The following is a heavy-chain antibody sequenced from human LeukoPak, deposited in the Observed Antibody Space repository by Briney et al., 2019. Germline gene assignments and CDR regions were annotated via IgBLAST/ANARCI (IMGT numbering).Heavy chain of an antibody. CDR3: AKEGGTMVRGVITPIDY. CDR2: ISGSGGST. Sequence: GRCLRLSCAASGLTFSSDAMSWVRQAPGQGLGWVSAISGSGGSTYYADSGKGRFTISRDNSKNTLYLQMNSLRAEDTGVYYCAKEGGTMVRGVITPIDYWGQGTLVTVSS. CDR1: GLTFSSDA. D-gene: IGHD3-10*01. V-gene: IGHV3-23*01. J-gene: IGHJ4*02.